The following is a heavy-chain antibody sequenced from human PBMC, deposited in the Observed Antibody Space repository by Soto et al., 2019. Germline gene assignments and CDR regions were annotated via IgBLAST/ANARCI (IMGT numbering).Heavy chain of an antibody. CDR2: IKSKTDGGTT. J-gene: IGHJ5*02. CDR3: TTVSYDFWGHWFDP. CDR1: GFTFSNAW. V-gene: IGHV3-15*07. D-gene: IGHD3-3*01. Sequence: EVQLVESGGGLVKPGGSLRLSCAASGFTFSNAWMNWVRQAPGKGLEWVGRIKSKTDGGTTDYAAPVKGRFTISSDDSKNTLYLQMNSLKTEDTAVYYCTTVSYDFWGHWFDPWGQGTLVTVSS.